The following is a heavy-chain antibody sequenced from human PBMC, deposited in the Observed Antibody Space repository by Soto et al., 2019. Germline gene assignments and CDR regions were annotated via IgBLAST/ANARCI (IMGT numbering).Heavy chain of an antibody. Sequence: GGSLRLSCAASGFTFSSYWMHWVRQAPGKGLVWVSRINSDGSSTSYADSVKGRFTISRDNAKNTLYLQMNSLRAEDTAVYYCVPSSSSWYYFDYWGQGTLVTVSS. CDR3: VPSSSSWYYFDY. CDR1: GFTFSSYW. CDR2: INSDGSST. J-gene: IGHJ4*02. D-gene: IGHD6-13*01. V-gene: IGHV3-74*01.